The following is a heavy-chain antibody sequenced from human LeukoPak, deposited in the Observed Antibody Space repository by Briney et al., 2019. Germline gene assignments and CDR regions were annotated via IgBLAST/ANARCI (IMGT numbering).Heavy chain of an antibody. Sequence: PGGSQRLSCAASGFTFSSYGMSWVRQAPGKGLEWVSAISGSGGSTYYADSVKGRFTISRDNSKNTLYLQMNSLKTEDTAVYYCTTDKARYDILTGYYDYWGQGTLVTVSS. CDR1: GFTFSSYG. D-gene: IGHD3-9*01. J-gene: IGHJ4*01. V-gene: IGHV3-23*01. CDR2: ISGSGGST. CDR3: TTDKARYDILTGYYDY.